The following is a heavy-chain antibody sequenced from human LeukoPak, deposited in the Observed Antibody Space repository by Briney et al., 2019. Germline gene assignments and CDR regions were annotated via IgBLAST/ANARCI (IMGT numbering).Heavy chain of an antibody. CDR3: VKVSSSSGWYRYFDS. CDR1: GFTFSSHA. V-gene: IGHV3-23*01. CDR2: ISGSGATT. Sequence: PEGSLRLSCAASGFTFSSHAMNWVRQAPGKGLEWVSAISGSGATTYYADSVKGRFTISRDNSKNTLYLQMNSLRAEDTAVYYCVKVSSSSGWYRYFDSWGQGTLVTVSS. D-gene: IGHD6-19*01. J-gene: IGHJ4*02.